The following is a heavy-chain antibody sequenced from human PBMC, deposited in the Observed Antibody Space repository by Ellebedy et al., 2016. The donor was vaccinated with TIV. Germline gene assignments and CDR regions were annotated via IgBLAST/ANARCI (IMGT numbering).Heavy chain of an antibody. CDR3: AREDVATTTYYYGMDV. V-gene: IGHV3-23*01. CDR1: GFTFSNFG. D-gene: IGHD5-12*01. Sequence: GESLKISCAASGFTFSNFGMAWVRQPPGKGLEWVSAISGSGTYTYYADSVRGRLTISRDKSKTTLYLQMNSLRPEDTEIYYCAREDVATTTYYYGMDVWGQGTAVAVSS. CDR2: ISGSGTYT. J-gene: IGHJ6*02.